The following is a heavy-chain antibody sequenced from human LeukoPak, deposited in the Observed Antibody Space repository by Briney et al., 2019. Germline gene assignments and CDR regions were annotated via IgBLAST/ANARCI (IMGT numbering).Heavy chain of an antibody. V-gene: IGHV6-1*01. CDR3: ARERYYFDY. CDR1: GDSVSSSSAA. J-gene: IGHJ4*02. CDR2: TYYRSKWHD. Sequence: SQTLSLTCAISGDSVSSSSAAWSWIRQSPSGGLEWLGRTYYRSKWHDDYAVSVKGRITINPDTSKNQSSLQLDSVTPEDTAVYYCARERYYFDYWGRGTLVTVSS.